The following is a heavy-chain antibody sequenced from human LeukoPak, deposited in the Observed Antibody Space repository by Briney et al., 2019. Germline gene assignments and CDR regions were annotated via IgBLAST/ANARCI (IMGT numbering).Heavy chain of an antibody. CDR3: ATQWELSDFDY. Sequence: QTGGSLRLSCAASGFTFSSYGMHWVRQAPGKGLEWVAFIRYDGSNKYYADSVKGRFTISRDNSKNTLYLQMNSLRAEDTAVYYCATQWELSDFDYWGQGTLVTVSS. J-gene: IGHJ4*02. D-gene: IGHD1-26*01. CDR2: IRYDGSNK. CDR1: GFTFSSYG. V-gene: IGHV3-30*02.